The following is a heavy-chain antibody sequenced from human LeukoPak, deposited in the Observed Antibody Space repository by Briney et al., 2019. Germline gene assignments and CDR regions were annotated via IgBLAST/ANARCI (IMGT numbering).Heavy chain of an antibody. D-gene: IGHD5-18*01. J-gene: IGHJ4*02. CDR1: GFTFSSYS. Sequence: GGSLRLSCAASGFTFSSYSMNWVRLAPGKGLEWLSYITSSSTVQYADSVKGRFTISRDNAKNSLYLQMNSLRAEDTAVYYCARGKSGMAYFDYWGQGTLVTVSS. CDR2: ITSSSTV. CDR3: ARGKSGMAYFDY. V-gene: IGHV3-48*01.